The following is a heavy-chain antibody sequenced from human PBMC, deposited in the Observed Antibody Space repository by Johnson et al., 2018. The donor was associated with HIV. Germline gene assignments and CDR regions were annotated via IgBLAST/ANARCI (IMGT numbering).Heavy chain of an antibody. V-gene: IGHV3-20*04. CDR2: INCNGGST. D-gene: IGHD3-22*01. CDR3: ARDLTHYYDSHDAFDI. CDR1: GFTFDDYG. Sequence: VQLVESGGGVVRPGESLRLSCAASGFTFDDYGMSWVRQAPGKGLEWVSGINCNGGSTHYADSVTGRFTISRDNAKNSLYLQINSLRAEYTALYYCARDLTHYYDSHDAFDIWGQGTMVTVSS. J-gene: IGHJ3*02.